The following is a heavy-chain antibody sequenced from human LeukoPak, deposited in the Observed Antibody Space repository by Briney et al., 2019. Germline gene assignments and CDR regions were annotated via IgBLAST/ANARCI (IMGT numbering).Heavy chain of an antibody. CDR3: AKDMGTWIRERTFDY. Sequence: PGGSLRLSCAASGFTFSSYAMSWVRQAPGKGLEWVSAISGSGGSTYYADSVKGRFTISRDNSKNTLYLQVNSLRAEDTAVYYCAKDMGTWIRERTFDYWGQGTLVTVSS. J-gene: IGHJ4*02. CDR2: ISGSGGST. V-gene: IGHV3-23*01. CDR1: GFTFSSYA. D-gene: IGHD5-18*01.